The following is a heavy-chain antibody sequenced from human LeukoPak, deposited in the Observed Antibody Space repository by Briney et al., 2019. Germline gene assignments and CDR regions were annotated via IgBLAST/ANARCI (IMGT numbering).Heavy chain of an antibody. Sequence: SETLSLTCTVSGGSVSSGSYYWSWIRQPPGKGLEWIGYIYYSGSTNYNPSLKSRVTISVDTSKNQFSLKLSSVTAADTAVYYCARGGYTRGGFDYWGQGTLVTVSS. D-gene: IGHD5-24*01. V-gene: IGHV4-61*01. CDR3: ARGGYTRGGFDY. J-gene: IGHJ4*02. CDR2: IYYSGST. CDR1: GGSVSSGSYY.